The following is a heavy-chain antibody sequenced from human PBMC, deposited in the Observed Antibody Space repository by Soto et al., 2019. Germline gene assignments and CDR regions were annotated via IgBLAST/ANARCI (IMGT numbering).Heavy chain of an antibody. CDR2: ISSTTNYI. CDR3: ARESEDLTSNFDY. Sequence: GGSLRLSCAASGFTFTRYSMNWVRQAPGKGLEWVSSISSTTNYIYYGDSMKGRFTISRDNAKNSLYLEMNSLRVEDTAVYYCARESEDLTSNFDYWGQGTLVTVSS. V-gene: IGHV3-21*06. CDR1: GFTFTRYS. J-gene: IGHJ4*02.